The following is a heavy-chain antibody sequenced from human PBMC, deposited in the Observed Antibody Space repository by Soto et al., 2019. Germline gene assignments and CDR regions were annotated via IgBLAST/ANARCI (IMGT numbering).Heavy chain of an antibody. CDR2: ISSTTNYI. CDR3: ARESEDLTSNFDY. Sequence: GGSLRLSCAASGFTFTRYSMNWVRQAPGKGLEWVSSISSTTNYIYYGDSMKGRFTISRDNAKNSLYLEMNSLRVEDTAVYYCARESEDLTSNFDYWGQGTLVTVSS. V-gene: IGHV3-21*06. CDR1: GFTFTRYS. J-gene: IGHJ4*02.